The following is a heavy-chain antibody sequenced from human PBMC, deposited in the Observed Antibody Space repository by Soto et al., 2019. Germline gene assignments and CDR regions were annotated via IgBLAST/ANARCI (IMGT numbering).Heavy chain of an antibody. CDR1: GGSISSYY. Sequence: SETLSLTCTVSGGSISSYYWSWIRQPPGKGLEWIGYIYYSGSTNYNPSLKSRVTISVDTSKNQFSLKLSSVTAADTAVYYCASDSMTGGLRYFDWSRFGAFDIWGQGTMVTVSS. CDR2: IYYSGST. CDR3: ASDSMTGGLRYFDWSRFGAFDI. D-gene: IGHD3-9*01. J-gene: IGHJ3*02. V-gene: IGHV4-59*01.